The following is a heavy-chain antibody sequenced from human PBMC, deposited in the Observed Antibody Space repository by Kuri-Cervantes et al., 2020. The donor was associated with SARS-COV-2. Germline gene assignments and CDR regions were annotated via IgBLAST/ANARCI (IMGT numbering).Heavy chain of an antibody. J-gene: IGHJ5*02. CDR1: GYTFTSYD. CDR3: ARAVGGLGIRFDP. CDR2: IIPIFGTA. V-gene: IGHV1-69*13. Sequence: SVKVSCKASGYTFTSYDINWVRQATGQGLEWMGRIIPIFGTANYAQKFQGRVTITADESTSTAYMELSSLRSEDTAVYYCARAVGGLGIRFDPWGQGTLVTVSS. D-gene: IGHD7-27*01.